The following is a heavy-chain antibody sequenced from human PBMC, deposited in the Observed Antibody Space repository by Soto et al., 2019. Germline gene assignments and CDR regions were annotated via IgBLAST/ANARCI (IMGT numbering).Heavy chain of an antibody. CDR2: INPNSGGT. Sequence: SVKVSCKASGYTFTGYYMHWVRQAPGQGLEWMGWINPNSGGTNYAQKFQGRVTMTRDTSISTAYMELSRLRSDDTAVYYCARARNLWFGHDAFDIWGQGTMVTVSS. J-gene: IGHJ3*02. CDR1: GYTFTGYY. V-gene: IGHV1-2*02. CDR3: ARARNLWFGHDAFDI. D-gene: IGHD3-10*01.